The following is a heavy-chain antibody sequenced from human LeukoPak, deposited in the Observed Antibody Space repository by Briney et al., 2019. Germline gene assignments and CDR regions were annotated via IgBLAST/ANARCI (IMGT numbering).Heavy chain of an antibody. D-gene: IGHD1-26*01. J-gene: IGHJ5*02. CDR1: GYTFTSYG. V-gene: IGHV1-18*01. CDR2: ISAYNGNT. Sequence: ASVKVSCKASGYTFTSYGISWVRQAPGQGLEWMGWISAYNGNTNCAQKLQGRVTMTIDTSTSTAYMELRSLRSDDTAVYYCARDRGGIVGANWFDPWGQGTLVTVSS. CDR3: ARDRGGIVGANWFDP.